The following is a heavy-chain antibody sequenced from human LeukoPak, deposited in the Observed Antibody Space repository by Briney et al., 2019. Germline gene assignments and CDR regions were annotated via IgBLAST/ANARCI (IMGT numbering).Heavy chain of an antibody. D-gene: IGHD4-23*01. V-gene: IGHV4-34*01. J-gene: IGHJ2*01. CDR3: ARDPRLRWSSSYFDL. Sequence: SETLSLTCAVYGGPFSGYYWSWIRQPPGKGLEWIGEINHSGSTNYNPSLKSRVTISVDTSKNQFSLKLSSVTAADTAVYFCARDPRLRWSSSYFDLWGRGTQVTVS. CDR1: GGPFSGYY. CDR2: INHSGST.